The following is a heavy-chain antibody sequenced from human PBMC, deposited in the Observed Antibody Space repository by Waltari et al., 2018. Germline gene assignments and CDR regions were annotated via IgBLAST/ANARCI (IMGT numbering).Heavy chain of an antibody. J-gene: IGHJ4*02. D-gene: IGHD5-12*01. CDR2: INPNSGGT. V-gene: IGHV1-2*06. CDR1: GYTFTSYD. CDR3: ARLEVATIH. Sequence: QVQLVQSGAEVKKPGASVKVSCKASGYTFTSYDINWVRQATGQGLEWMGRINPNSGGTNYAQKFQGRVTMTRDTSISTAYMELSRLRSDDTAVYYCARLEVATIHWGQGTLVTVSS.